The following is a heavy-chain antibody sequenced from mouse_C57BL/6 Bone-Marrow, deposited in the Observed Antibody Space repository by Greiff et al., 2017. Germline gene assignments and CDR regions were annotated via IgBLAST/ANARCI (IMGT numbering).Heavy chain of an antibody. Sequence: VQLQQSGAELVRPGASVKLSCTASGYNIKDDYMHWVKQRPEQGLEWIGWIDPENGDTEYASKFQGKATITADTSSNTAYLQLSSLTSEDTAVYYCPTYYYGSRYGDWYFDVWGTGTTVTVSS. D-gene: IGHD1-1*01. J-gene: IGHJ1*03. CDR3: PTYYYGSRYGDWYFDV. V-gene: IGHV14-4*01. CDR2: IDPENGDT. CDR1: GYNIKDDY.